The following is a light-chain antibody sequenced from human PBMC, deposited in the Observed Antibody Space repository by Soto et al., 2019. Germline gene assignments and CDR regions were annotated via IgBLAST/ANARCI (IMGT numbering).Light chain of an antibody. J-gene: IGLJ3*02. CDR2: EVS. CDR1: SSDVGDYNY. V-gene: IGLV2-14*01. Sequence: QSALTQPASVSGSPGQSITISCTGTSSDVGDYNYVSWYQQHPGKAPKLMIYEVSNRPSGVSNRFSGSKSGNTASLTISGLQAEDEADYYCSSSTSSNTWVFGGGTKLTVL. CDR3: SSSTSSNTWV.